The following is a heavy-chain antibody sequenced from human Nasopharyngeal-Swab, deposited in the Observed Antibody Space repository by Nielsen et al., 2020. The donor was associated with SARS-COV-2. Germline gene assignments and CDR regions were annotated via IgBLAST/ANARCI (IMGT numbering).Heavy chain of an antibody. CDR2: IRYDGSDY. CDR3: ARQDSSAYYYVFNY. Sequence: GGSLILSCAASGFTFSSYAMNWVRQAPGKGLEWVAFIRYDGSDYYYADSVEGRFTISRDNSKNTLYLQLNSLRAEDTAVYYCARQDSSAYYYVFNYWGQGTLVTVSS. CDR1: GFTFSSYA. J-gene: IGHJ4*02. D-gene: IGHD3-22*01. V-gene: IGHV3-30*02.